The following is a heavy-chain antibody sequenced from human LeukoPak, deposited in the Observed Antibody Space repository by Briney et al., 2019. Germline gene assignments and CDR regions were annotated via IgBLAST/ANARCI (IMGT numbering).Heavy chain of an antibody. CDR2: INPSGGST. CDR1: GYTFTSYY. V-gene: IGHV1-46*01. Sequence: ASVKVSCKASGYTFTSYYMHWVRQAPGQGLEWMGIINPSGGSTSYAQRFQGRVTMTRDTSTSTVYMELSSPRSEDTAVYYCARGPITIPGRRYFDYWGQGTLVTVSS. CDR3: ARGPITIPGRRYFDY. D-gene: IGHD3-3*01. J-gene: IGHJ4*02.